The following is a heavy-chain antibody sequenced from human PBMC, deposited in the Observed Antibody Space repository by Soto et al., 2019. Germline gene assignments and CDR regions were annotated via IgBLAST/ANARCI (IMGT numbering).Heavy chain of an antibody. CDR1: GGSVDYYY. CDR3: ARDSPYTGYDPSSQGDFDF. J-gene: IGHJ4*02. Sequence: QVQLQESGPGLVKPSETLSLTCTVSGGSVDYYYWSWIRRPAGRGLEWIGRVYVSGTTNYNPSLRGRVTMSVDPAKNQFSLKLRSVTAADTAVYYCARDSPYTGYDPSSQGDFDFWGQGTLVTVSS. V-gene: IGHV4-4*07. CDR2: VYVSGTT. D-gene: IGHD5-12*01.